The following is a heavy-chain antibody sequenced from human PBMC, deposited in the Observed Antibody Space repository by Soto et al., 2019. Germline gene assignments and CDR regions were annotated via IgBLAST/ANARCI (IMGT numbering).Heavy chain of an antibody. V-gene: IGHV3-30-3*01. Sequence: RRLSCAASGFTFSSYAMHWVRQAPGKGLEWVAVISYDGSNKYYADSVKGRFTISRDNSKNTLYLQMNSLRAEDTAVYYCARPDRVYIYYDSTYPDYWGQGTQVTVSS. CDR2: ISYDGSNK. CDR3: ARPDRVYIYYDSTYPDY. J-gene: IGHJ4*02. CDR1: GFTFSSYA. D-gene: IGHD3-22*01.